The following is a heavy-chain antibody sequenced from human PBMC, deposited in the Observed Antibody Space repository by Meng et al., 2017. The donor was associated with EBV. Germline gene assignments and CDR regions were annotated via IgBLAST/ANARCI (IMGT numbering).Heavy chain of an antibody. J-gene: IGHJ4*02. V-gene: IGHV3-73*01. CDR1: GLIFRDSA. Sequence: VHLVESGVGSVHPGGSLKRSCGDSGLIFRDSAIHWVRQASGKGLEWGGRVETKASKYATAYAASVKGRFSVSRDDSKNMVFLEMNSLKTEDTARYYCWGDLNYGSYWGQGTLVTVSS. CDR3: WGDLNYGSY. D-gene: IGHD3-16*01. CDR2: VETKASKYAT.